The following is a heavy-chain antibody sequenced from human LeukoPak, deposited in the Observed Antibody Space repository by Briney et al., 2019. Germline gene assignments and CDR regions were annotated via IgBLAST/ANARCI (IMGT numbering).Heavy chain of an antibody. J-gene: IGHJ4*02. CDR3: GRDSYDYGDYGNSFDY. Sequence: PGRSLRLSCAASGFTFTNYAIHWVRQAPGKGLEWVAVISYDGDYQYYADSVKGRFSISRDNFKNTLYLQMNSLTPEDTAVYYCGRDSYDYGDYGNSFDYWGQGTLVTVSS. V-gene: IGHV3-30*04. CDR1: GFTFTNYA. CDR2: ISYDGDYQ. D-gene: IGHD4-17*01.